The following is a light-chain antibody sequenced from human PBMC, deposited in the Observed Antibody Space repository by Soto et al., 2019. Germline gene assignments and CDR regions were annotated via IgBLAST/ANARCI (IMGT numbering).Light chain of an antibody. CDR1: QSVSSN. V-gene: IGKV3-15*01. J-gene: IGKJ1*01. CDR3: QHYNNRLPAWT. Sequence: EIVLTQAPAALSMSPGERATLSCRARQSVSSNLAWYQQNPGQAPRLLIYAASTRATGLPARFSGSGSGTEFTLTISSLQSEDFAVYYSQHYNNRLPAWTFVQVT. CDR2: AAS.